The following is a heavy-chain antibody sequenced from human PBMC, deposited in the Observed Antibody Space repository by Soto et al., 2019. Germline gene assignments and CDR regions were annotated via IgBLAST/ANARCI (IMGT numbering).Heavy chain of an antibody. Sequence: GGSVKVSCKASGYTFTGYYMHWVRQAPGQGLEWMGWINPNSGGTNYAQKFQGWVTMTRDTSISTAYMELSRLRSDDTAVYYCARGLDDILTGYSYYYYYYGMDVWGQGXTVTVYS. J-gene: IGHJ6*02. D-gene: IGHD3-9*01. V-gene: IGHV1-2*04. CDR3: ARGLDDILTGYSYYYYYYGMDV. CDR2: INPNSGGT. CDR1: GYTFTGYY.